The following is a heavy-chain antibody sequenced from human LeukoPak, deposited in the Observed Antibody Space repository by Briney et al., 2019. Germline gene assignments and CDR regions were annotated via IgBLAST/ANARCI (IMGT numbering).Heavy chain of an antibody. Sequence: PSETLSLTCAVYGGSFSGYYWNWIRQPPGKGLEWIGEINHSGSTNYNPSLKSRVTISVDTSKNQFSLKLSSVTAADTAVYYCARIIAAAGEGAFDIWGQGTMVTVSS. CDR1: GGSFSGYY. D-gene: IGHD6-13*01. J-gene: IGHJ3*02. V-gene: IGHV4-34*01. CDR2: INHSGST. CDR3: ARIIAAAGEGAFDI.